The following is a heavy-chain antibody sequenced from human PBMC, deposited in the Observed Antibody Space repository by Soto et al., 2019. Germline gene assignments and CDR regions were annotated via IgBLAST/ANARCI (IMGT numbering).Heavy chain of an antibody. CDR3: ARSSSQIPLV. D-gene: IGHD2-8*02. V-gene: IGHV3-33*01. CDR1: GFTFSSYG. CDR2: IWYDGSNK. Sequence: QVQLVESGGGVVQPGRSLRLSCAASGFTFSSYGMHWVREAPGKGLEWVAVIWYDGSNKYYADSVKGRFTISRDNSKNTLYLQMNSLRAEETAVYYCARSSSQIPLVWGQGTLVTVSS. J-gene: IGHJ4*02.